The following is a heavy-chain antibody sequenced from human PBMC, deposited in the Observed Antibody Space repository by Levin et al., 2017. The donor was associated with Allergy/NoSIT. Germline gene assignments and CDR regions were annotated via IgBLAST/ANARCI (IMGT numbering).Heavy chain of an antibody. D-gene: IGHD3-3*01. CDR2: VSGSGGST. CDR3: AKGPSGYYRAGFDY. J-gene: IGHJ4*02. V-gene: IGHV3-23*01. CDR1: GFTFSSYA. Sequence: GESLKISCAASGFTFSSYAMNWVRQAPGKGLEWVSAVSGSGGSTYYTDSVKGRFTISRDNSKNTLFLQMNSLRAEDTALYYCAKGPSGYYRAGFDYWGQGTLVTVSS.